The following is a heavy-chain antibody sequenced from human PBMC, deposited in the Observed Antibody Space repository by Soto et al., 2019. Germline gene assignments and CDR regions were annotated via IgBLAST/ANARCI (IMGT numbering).Heavy chain of an antibody. Sequence: SETLSLTCTVSGGSISIYYWRWVRQPPGKGLEWIGYIYYSGSTNYNPSLKSRVTISVDRSKNQFSLKLSSVTAADTAVYYCARESPVSRGVYYFESWGQGTPVTVSS. V-gene: IGHV4-59*12. D-gene: IGHD2-8*01. CDR1: GGSISIYY. J-gene: IGHJ4*02. CDR2: IYYSGST. CDR3: ARESPVSRGVYYFES.